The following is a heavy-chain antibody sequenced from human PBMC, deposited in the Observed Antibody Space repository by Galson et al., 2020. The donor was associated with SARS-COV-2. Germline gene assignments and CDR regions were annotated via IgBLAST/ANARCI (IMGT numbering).Heavy chain of an antibody. CDR2: ISYDGSNK. Sequence: GEFLKLSRAASGFIFSSYAMHWVRQAPGKGLEWVAVISYDGSNKYYADSEKGRFTISRDNSKNTLYLQMNSLSAEDTAVYYCAREGDIVVVADAFDLWGQGTMVTVSS. CDR3: AREGDIVVVADAFDL. CDR1: GFIFSSYA. D-gene: IGHD2-21*01. J-gene: IGHJ3*01. V-gene: IGHV3-30*04.